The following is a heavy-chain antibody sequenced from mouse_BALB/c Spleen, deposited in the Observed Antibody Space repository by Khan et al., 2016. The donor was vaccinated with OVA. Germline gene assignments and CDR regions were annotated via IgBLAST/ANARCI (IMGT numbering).Heavy chain of an antibody. CDR2: IWSGGNT. J-gene: IGHJ3*01. V-gene: IGHV2-2*01. Sequence: QVQLKQSGPGLVQPSQSLSITCTVSGSSLTTYGIHWVRQSPGKGLEWLGVIWSGGNTDYNAPFISRLSISQDTSKSQVCFKMNSLQAGDTAIYYCARHSYRYDFTYWGQGTLVTVSA. CDR3: ARHSYRYDFTY. D-gene: IGHD2-12*01. CDR1: GSSLTTYG.